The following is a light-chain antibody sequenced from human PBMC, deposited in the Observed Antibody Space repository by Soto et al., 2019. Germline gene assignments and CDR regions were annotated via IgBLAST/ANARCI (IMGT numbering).Light chain of an antibody. CDR3: SSFTSINTWV. CDR1: SSDVGGYNY. Sequence: QPVLTQPASVSGSPGQSITNSCTGTSSDVGGYNYVSWYQQHPGKAPKLMIYEVSNRPSGVSNRFSGSKSGNTASLTISGLQTEDEADYYCSSFTSINTWVFGGGTKLTVL. J-gene: IGLJ3*02. CDR2: EVS. V-gene: IGLV2-14*01.